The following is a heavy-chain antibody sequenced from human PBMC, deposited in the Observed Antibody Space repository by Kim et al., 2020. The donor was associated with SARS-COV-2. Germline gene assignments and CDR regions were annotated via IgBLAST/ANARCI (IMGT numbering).Heavy chain of an antibody. D-gene: IGHD4-4*01. CDR1: GFTFSNYD. V-gene: IGHV3-48*02. Sequence: GGSLRLSCAASGFTFSNYDMNWLRQAPGKGLEWISFISTTSSTLAYADSVQGRFTISRDNAANSLYLQMNNLRDEDTAVYSCARDLNVDYRPFRGQGTPV. CDR2: ISTTSSTL. J-gene: IGHJ4*02. CDR3: ARDLNVDYRPF.